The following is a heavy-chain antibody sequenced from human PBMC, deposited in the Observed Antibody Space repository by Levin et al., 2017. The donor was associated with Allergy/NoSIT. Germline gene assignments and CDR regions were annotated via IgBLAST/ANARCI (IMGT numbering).Heavy chain of an antibody. J-gene: IGHJ6*02. Sequence: GGSLRLSCAASGFTFSSYSMNWVRQAPGKGLEWVSYISSSSSTIYYADSVKGRFTISRDNAKNSLYLQMNSLRDEDTAVYYCARADTNDFWSGYYPTYYYYGMDGWGQGTTVTVSS. D-gene: IGHD3-3*01. CDR2: ISSSSSTI. CDR3: ARADTNDFWSGYYPTYYYYGMDG. CDR1: GFTFSSYS. V-gene: IGHV3-48*02.